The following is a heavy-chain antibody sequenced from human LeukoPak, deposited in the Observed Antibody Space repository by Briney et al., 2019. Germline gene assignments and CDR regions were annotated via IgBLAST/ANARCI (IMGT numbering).Heavy chain of an antibody. CDR2: ISSSSSTI. V-gene: IGHV3-48*01. Sequence: PGGSLRLSCAASGFTFSSYSMNWVRQAPGKGLEWVSYISSSSSTIYYADSVKGRFTISRDNAKNSLYLQMNSLRAEDTALYYCVKGRWFGELLSWGQGTLVSVSS. CDR3: VKGRWFGELLS. J-gene: IGHJ5*02. CDR1: GFTFSSYS. D-gene: IGHD3-10*01.